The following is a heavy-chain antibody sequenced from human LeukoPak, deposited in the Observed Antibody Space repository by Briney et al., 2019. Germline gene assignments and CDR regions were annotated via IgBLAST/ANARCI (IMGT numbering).Heavy chain of an antibody. CDR1: GGTFSTFA. J-gene: IGHJ4*02. CDR3: AREPRVGESTSTF. Sequence: ASVKVSCKASGGTFSTFAMGWVRQAPGQGFEWMGRIIPTSSVPNYAQKFRDRLTISADASARTAYLELSSLTSDDTAVYYCAREPRVGESTSTFWGQGTPVTVSS. V-gene: IGHV1-69*13. D-gene: IGHD3-16*01. CDR2: IIPTSSVP.